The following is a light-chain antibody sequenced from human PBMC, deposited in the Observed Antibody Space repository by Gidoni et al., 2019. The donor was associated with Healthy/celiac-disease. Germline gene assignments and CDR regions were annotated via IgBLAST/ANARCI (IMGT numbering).Light chain of an antibody. J-gene: IGKJ5*01. V-gene: IGKV1-33*01. CDR2: DAS. CDR3: QQYDNLPT. Sequence: IQMTHSPSSLSASVGDRVTITCQASQDISNYLNWYQQKPGKAPKLLSYDASNLETGVPSRFSGSGSGTDFTLTISSLQPEDIATYYCQQYDNLPTFGQGTRLEIK. CDR1: QDISNY.